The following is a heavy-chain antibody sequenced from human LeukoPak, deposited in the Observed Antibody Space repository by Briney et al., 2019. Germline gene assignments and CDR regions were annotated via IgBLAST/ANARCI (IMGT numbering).Heavy chain of an antibody. CDR3: ARDRYGSGSPHYFQH. CDR2: INPNSGGT. J-gene: IGHJ1*01. Sequence: ASVKVSCKASGYTFTSYGISWVRQAPGQGLEWMGWINPNSGGTNYAQKFQGRVTMTRDTSISTAYMELSRLRSDDTAVYYCARDRYGSGSPHYFQHWGQGTLVTVSS. CDR1: GYTFTSYG. D-gene: IGHD3-10*01. V-gene: IGHV1-2*02.